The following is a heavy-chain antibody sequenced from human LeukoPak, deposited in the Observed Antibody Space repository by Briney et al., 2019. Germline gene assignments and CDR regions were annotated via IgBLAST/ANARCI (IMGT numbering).Heavy chain of an antibody. CDR3: ARHDPVGHFLRGMDV. CDR2: IYYTGST. J-gene: IGHJ6*02. Sequence: PSETLSLTCAVSSGSISGYFWSWSRQPPGKGLEWIGYIYYTGSTIYNPSLRSRVTMSVDVSKNQFSLNLSSVTAADTAVYYCARHDPVGHFLRGMDVWGQGTTVTVSS. V-gene: IGHV4-59*08. CDR1: SGSISGYF. D-gene: IGHD2/OR15-2a*01.